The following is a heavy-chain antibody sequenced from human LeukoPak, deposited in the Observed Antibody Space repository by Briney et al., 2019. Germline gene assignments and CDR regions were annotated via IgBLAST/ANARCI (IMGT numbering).Heavy chain of an antibody. J-gene: IGHJ4*02. D-gene: IGHD5-12*01. CDR1: GYTFTNYD. CDR2: ISAYNGNT. CDR3: ARSYSGYAEYYFDY. Sequence: ASVKVSCKASGYTFTNYDINWVRQAPGQGLEWMGWISAYNGNTNYAQKLQGRVTMTTDTSTSTAYMELRSLRSDDTAVYYCARSYSGYAEYYFDYWGQGTLVTVSS. V-gene: IGHV1-18*01.